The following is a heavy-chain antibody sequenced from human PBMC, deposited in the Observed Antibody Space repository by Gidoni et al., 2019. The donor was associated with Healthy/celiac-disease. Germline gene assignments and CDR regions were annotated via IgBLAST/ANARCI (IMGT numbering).Heavy chain of an antibody. CDR2: ISSNGGST. V-gene: IGHV3-64D*06. CDR3: VKDQHGDYPFDY. Sequence: EVQLVESGGGLVQPGGSLSLSCSASGFPFSSSAMHWGRQAPGKGLEYVSAISSNGGSTYYADSVKGRFTISRDNSKNTLYLQMSSLRAEDTAVYYCVKDQHGDYPFDYWGQGTLVTVSS. D-gene: IGHD4-17*01. J-gene: IGHJ4*02. CDR1: GFPFSSSA.